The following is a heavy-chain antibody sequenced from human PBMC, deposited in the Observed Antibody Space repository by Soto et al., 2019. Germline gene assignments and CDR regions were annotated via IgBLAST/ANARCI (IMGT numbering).Heavy chain of an antibody. J-gene: IGHJ4*02. Sequence: QVQLVESGGGVVQPGRSLRLSCAASGFTFSSYGMHWVRQAPGKGLEWVAVISYDGSNKYYADSVKGRFTISRDNSKNTLYLQMNSLRAEDTAVYYCAKDLPYSSSWYEGFDYWGQVTLVTVSS. V-gene: IGHV3-30*18. D-gene: IGHD6-13*01. CDR3: AKDLPYSSSWYEGFDY. CDR2: ISYDGSNK. CDR1: GFTFSSYG.